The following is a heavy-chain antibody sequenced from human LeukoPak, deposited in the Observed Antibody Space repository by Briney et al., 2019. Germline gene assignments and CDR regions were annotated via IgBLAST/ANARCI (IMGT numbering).Heavy chain of an antibody. Sequence: PGGSLRLSCAASGFTFSIYGMHWVRQAPGKGLDWVAYIRYDGSNKQYADSVKGRFTISRDNSRNTLYLQMNSLRAEDTAVYYCARDPPAYWGQGILVTVSS. CDR3: ARDPPAY. CDR2: IRYDGSNK. J-gene: IGHJ4*02. CDR1: GFTFSIYG. V-gene: IGHV3-30*02.